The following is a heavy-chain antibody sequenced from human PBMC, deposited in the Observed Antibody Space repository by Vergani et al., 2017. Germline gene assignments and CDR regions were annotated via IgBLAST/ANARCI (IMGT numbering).Heavy chain of an antibody. CDR3: AKDLLEFRQYSSSCFDY. D-gene: IGHD6-6*01. Sequence: EVQLLESGGGLVQPGGSLRLSCAASGFTFSSYSMNWVRQAPGKGLEWVSSISSSSSTIYYADSVKGRFTISRDNAKNSLYLQMNSLRAEDTAVYYCAKDLLEFRQYSSSCFDYWGQGTLVTVSS. V-gene: IGHV3-48*01. J-gene: IGHJ4*02. CDR1: GFTFSSYS. CDR2: ISSSSSTI.